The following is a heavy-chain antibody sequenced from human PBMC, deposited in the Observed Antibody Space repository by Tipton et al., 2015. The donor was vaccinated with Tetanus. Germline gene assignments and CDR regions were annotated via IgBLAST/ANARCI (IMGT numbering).Heavy chain of an antibody. J-gene: IGHJ4*02. CDR3: ARGIDAYTTGNS. D-gene: IGHD5-24*01. V-gene: IGHV4-34*01. CDR2: VHPSGST. Sequence: TLSLTCAVYGGSFSNYYWSWIRQPPGKGLEWIGEVHPSGSTSYNPSLESRVTISIDTSKNQFSLKLTSLTAADTSVYFCARGIDAYTTGNSWGQGSLVTVSS. CDR1: GGSFSNYY.